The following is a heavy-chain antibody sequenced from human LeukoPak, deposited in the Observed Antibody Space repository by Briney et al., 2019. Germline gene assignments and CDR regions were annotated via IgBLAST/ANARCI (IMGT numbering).Heavy chain of an antibody. CDR1: GGSFSGYY. CDR3: ARQGGFAPNWFDP. CDR2: INHSGST. D-gene: IGHD5-12*01. J-gene: IGHJ5*02. V-gene: IGHV4-34*01. Sequence: SETLSLTCAVYGGSFSGYYWSWIRQPPGKGLEWIGEINHSGSTNYNPSLKSRVTISVDTSKNQFSLKLSSVTAADTAVYYCARQGGFAPNWFDPWGQGTLVTVSS.